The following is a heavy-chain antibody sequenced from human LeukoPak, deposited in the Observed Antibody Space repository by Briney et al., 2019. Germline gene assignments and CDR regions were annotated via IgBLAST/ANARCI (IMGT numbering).Heavy chain of an antibody. D-gene: IGHD4-17*01. V-gene: IGHV4-38-2*02. CDR2: IYHSGST. CDR1: GYSISSGYY. Sequence: SETLSLTCTVSGYSISSGYYWGWIRQPPGKGLEWIGSIYHSGSTYYNPSLMSRVTISVDTSKNQFSLKLSSVTAADTAVYYCARDQSYDYGDYNGFDPWGQGTPVTVSS. CDR3: ARDQSYDYGDYNGFDP. J-gene: IGHJ5*02.